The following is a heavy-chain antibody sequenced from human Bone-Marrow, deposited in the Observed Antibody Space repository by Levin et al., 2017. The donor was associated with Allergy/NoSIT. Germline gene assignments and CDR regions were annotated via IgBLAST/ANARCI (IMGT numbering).Heavy chain of an antibody. J-gene: IGHJ3*02. CDR1: GFTFTSSA. D-gene: IGHD4/OR15-4a*01. Sequence: ASVKVSCKASGFTFTSSAVQWVRQARGQRLEWIGWIVVGSGNTNYAQKFQERVTITRDMSTSTAYMELSSLRSEDTAVYYCAASLTGIYAFDIWGQGTMVTVSS. CDR2: IVVGSGNT. CDR3: AASLTGIYAFDI. V-gene: IGHV1-58*01.